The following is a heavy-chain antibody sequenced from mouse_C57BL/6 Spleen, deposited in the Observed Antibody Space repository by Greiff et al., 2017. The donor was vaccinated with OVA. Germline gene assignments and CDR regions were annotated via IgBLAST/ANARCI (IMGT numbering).Heavy chain of an antibody. D-gene: IGHD1-1*01. V-gene: IGHV1-64*01. J-gene: IGHJ1*03. CDR3: ASHYYGSSYGYFDV. CDR2: IHPNSGST. CDR1: GYTFTSYW. Sequence: QVQLQQPGAELVKPGASVKLSCKASGYTFTSYWMHWVKQRPGQGLEWIGMIHPNSGSTNYNEKFKSKATLTVDKSSSTAYMQLSSLTSEDSAVYYGASHYYGSSYGYFDVWGTGTTVTVSS.